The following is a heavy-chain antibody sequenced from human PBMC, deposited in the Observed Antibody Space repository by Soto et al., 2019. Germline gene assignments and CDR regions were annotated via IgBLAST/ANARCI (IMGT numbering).Heavy chain of an antibody. J-gene: IGHJ6*02. D-gene: IGHD2-15*01. CDR3: AKESLGDIVDWDGMDV. V-gene: IGHV3-23*01. CDR1: GFTFSSYA. Sequence: EVQLLESGGGLVQPGGSLRLSCAASGFTFSSYAMSWVRQAPGKGLEWVSAISGSGGSTYYADSVKGRFTISRDNSKNTLYLQMNSLRAEDTAVYYCAKESLGDIVDWDGMDVWGQGTTVTVSS. CDR2: ISGSGGST.